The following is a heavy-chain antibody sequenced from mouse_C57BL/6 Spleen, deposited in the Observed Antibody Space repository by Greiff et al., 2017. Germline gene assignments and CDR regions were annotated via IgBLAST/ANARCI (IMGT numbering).Heavy chain of an antibody. J-gene: IGHJ2*01. CDR1: GYTFTNYW. CDR2: IYPGGGYT. D-gene: IGHD2-4*01. V-gene: IGHV1-63*01. CDR3: ARWGDYDEGGVDY. Sequence: QVQLQQSGAELVRPGTSVKMSCKASGYTFTNYWIGWAKQRPGHGLAWIGDIYPGGGYTNYNEKFKGKATLTADKSSSTAYMQFSSLTSEDSAIYYCARWGDYDEGGVDYWGQGTTLTVSS.